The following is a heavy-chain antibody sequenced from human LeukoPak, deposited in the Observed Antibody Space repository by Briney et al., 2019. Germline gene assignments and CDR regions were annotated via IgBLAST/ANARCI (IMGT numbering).Heavy chain of an antibody. CDR2: ISSSSSYI. Sequence: GGSLRLSCAASGFTFSSYWMSWVRQAPGKGLEWVSSISSSSSYIYYADSVKGRFTISRDNAKNSLYLQMNSLRAEDTAVYYCAREMVYSSGWYFDYWGQGTLVTVSS. D-gene: IGHD6-19*01. CDR1: GFTFSSYW. CDR3: AREMVYSSGWYFDY. V-gene: IGHV3-21*01. J-gene: IGHJ4*02.